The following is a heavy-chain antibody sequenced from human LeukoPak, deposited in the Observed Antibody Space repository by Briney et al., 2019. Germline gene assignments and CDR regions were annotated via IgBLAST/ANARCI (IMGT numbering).Heavy chain of an antibody. J-gene: IGHJ4*02. Sequence: GASVKVSCKASGYTFTGYYMHWVRQAPGQGLEWMGWINPNSGGTNYAQKFQGRVTMTRDTSISTAYMELSRLRSDDTAVYYCARDRKAGYYYGSGPYWGYWGQGTRVTVSS. CDR3: ARDRKAGYYYGSGPYWGY. CDR2: INPNSGGT. CDR1: GYTFTGYY. D-gene: IGHD3-10*01. V-gene: IGHV1-2*02.